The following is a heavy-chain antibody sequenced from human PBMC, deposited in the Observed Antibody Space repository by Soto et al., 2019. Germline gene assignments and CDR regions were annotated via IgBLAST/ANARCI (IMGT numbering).Heavy chain of an antibody. CDR2: IYYSGST. CDR1: GGSISSSSYY. D-gene: IGHD4-17*01. V-gene: IGHV4-39*07. Sequence: SETLSLTCTVSGGSISSSSYYWGWIRQPPWKGLEWIGSIYYSGSTYYNPSLKSRATISADPSKNQFSLKLISVTAADTAIYYWARGNYGGMLDYWGPGNLVTVRS. CDR3: ARGNYGGMLDY. J-gene: IGHJ4*02.